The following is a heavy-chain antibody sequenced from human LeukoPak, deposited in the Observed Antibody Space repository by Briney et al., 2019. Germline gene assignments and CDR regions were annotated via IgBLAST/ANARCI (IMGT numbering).Heavy chain of an antibody. V-gene: IGHV3-33*08. D-gene: IGHD1-14*01. CDR2: IAYDGSRA. J-gene: IGHJ4*02. CDR3: TRYNNDHFDY. CDR1: GFTFSGYG. Sequence: GGSLRLSCAASGFTFSGYGMHWVRQAPGKGLEWVAVIAYDGSRAFYADSVKGRFTISRDNSKNTMSVQMDDLRAEDTAVYYCTRYNNDHFDYWGQGTLVTVSS.